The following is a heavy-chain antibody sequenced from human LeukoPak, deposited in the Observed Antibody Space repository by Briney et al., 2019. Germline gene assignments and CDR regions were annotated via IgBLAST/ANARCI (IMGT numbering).Heavy chain of an antibody. V-gene: IGHV3-48*03. CDR1: GFTFSSYE. CDR2: ISSSGSTI. CDR3: ARDHYSNHYFDY. J-gene: IGHJ4*02. D-gene: IGHD4-11*01. Sequence: GGSMRLSCAASGFTFSSYEMNWVRQAPGKGLEWVSYISSSGSTIYYADSVKGRFTISRDNAKNSLYLQMYSLRAEDTAVYYCARDHYSNHYFDYWGQGTLVTVSS.